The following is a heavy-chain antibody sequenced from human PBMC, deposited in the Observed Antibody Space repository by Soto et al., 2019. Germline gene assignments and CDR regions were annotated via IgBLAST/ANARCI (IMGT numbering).Heavy chain of an antibody. CDR3: AREGDWIQLWSYYFDY. Sequence: GASVKVSCKASGYTFTGYYMHWVRQAPGQGLEWMGWINPNSGGTNYAQKFQGWVTMTRDTSISTAYMELSRLRSDDTALYYCAREGDWIQLWSYYFDYGGQGTLVTVSS. D-gene: IGHD5-18*01. CDR2: INPNSGGT. CDR1: GYTFTGYY. V-gene: IGHV1-2*04. J-gene: IGHJ4*02.